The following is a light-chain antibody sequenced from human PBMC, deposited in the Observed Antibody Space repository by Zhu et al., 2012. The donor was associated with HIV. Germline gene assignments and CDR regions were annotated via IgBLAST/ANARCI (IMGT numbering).Light chain of an antibody. Sequence: EIMLTQSPATLSLSPGEGATLSCRASQSVSSYLAWYQQKPGQAPRLLIYDASNRATGIPARFSGSGSGTDFTLTISSLEPEDFAVYYCQQRSNWPEWTFGQGTKVEIK. V-gene: IGKV3-11*01. J-gene: IGKJ1*01. CDR1: QSVSSY. CDR2: DAS. CDR3: QQRSNWPEWT.